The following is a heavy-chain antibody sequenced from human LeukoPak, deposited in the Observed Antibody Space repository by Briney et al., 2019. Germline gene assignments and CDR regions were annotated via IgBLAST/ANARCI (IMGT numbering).Heavy chain of an antibody. J-gene: IGHJ4*02. Sequence: SETLSLTCTVSGGSISSGSYYGSWIRQPAGKGLEWIGRIYTSGSTNYNPSLKSRVTISVDTSKNQFSLKLSSVTAADTAVYYCAREASVVVPAAINGFDYWGQGTLVTVSS. CDR2: IYTSGST. D-gene: IGHD2-2*02. V-gene: IGHV4-61*02. CDR3: AREASVVVPAAINGFDY. CDR1: GGSISSGSYY.